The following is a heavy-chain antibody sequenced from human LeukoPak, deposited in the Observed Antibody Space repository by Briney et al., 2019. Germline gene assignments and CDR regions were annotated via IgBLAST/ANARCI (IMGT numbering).Heavy chain of an antibody. CDR2: TLYRSKWYN. D-gene: IGHD3-16*01. CDR3: ARGSYGAFDI. Sequence: SQTLSLTCAISGDSVSSNSVAWNWIRQSPSRGVEWLGRTLYRSKWYNDYAVSVKSRIIINPDTSKNQFTLQLNSVSPEDTAVYYCARGSYGAFDIWAQGTMVTVSS. CDR1: GDSVSSNSVA. J-gene: IGHJ3*02. V-gene: IGHV6-1*01.